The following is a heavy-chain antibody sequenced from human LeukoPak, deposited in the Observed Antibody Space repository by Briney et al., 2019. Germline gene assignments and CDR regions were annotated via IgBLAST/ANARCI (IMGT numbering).Heavy chain of an antibody. CDR1: GFTFSSYG. J-gene: IGHJ6*03. CDR3: AKDTISSSWYIWVRYYYYYMDV. CDR2: IRYDGSNK. V-gene: IGHV3-30*02. D-gene: IGHD6-13*01. Sequence: GGSLRLSCAASGFTFSSYGMHWVRQAPGKGLEWVAFIRYDGSNKYYADSVKGRFTISRDNSKNTLYLQMNSLRAEDTAVYYCAKDTISSSWYIWVRYYYYYMDVWGKGTTVTISS.